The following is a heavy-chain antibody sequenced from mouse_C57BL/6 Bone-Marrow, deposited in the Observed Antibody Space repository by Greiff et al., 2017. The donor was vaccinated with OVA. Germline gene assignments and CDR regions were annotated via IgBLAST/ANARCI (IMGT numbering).Heavy chain of an antibody. CDR3: ARPRQLTYSDY. CDR2: INPNNGGT. V-gene: IGHV1-26*01. Sequence: EVQLQQSGPELVKPGASVKISCKASGYTFTDYYMNWVKQSHGQSLEWIGDINPNNGGTSYNQKFKGKATLTVDKSSSTAYMELRSLTSEDSAVYYCARPRQLTYSDYWGQGTTLTGSS. CDR1: GYTFTDYY. D-gene: IGHD3-2*02. J-gene: IGHJ2*01.